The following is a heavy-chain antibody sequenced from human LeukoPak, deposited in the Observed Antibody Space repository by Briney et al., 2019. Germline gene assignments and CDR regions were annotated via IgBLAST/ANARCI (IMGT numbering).Heavy chain of an antibody. V-gene: IGHV1-18*01. Sequence: GASVKVSCKASGYTFSSYGISWVRQAPGQGLEWMGWISAFTGSTNYAQKLQVRVTMTTDTSTSTAYMELRSLRSDDTAVYYCARADYGDDHTPSEHWGQGTLVTVSS. D-gene: IGHD4-17*01. J-gene: IGHJ1*01. CDR1: GYTFSSYG. CDR3: ARADYGDDHTPSEH. CDR2: ISAFTGST.